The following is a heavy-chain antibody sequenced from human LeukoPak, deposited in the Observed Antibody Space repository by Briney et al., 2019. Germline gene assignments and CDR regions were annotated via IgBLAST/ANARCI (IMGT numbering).Heavy chain of an antibody. CDR2: IYYSGST. CDR3: ARAARDGYNWADAFDI. Sequence: PSETLSLTCSVSGDPISSTGYYWSWIRQPPGKSLEWIGYIYYSGSTYYNPSLKSRVTISVDTSKNQFSLQLTSVSAADTAVYYCARAARDGYNWADAFDIWGRGTMVTVSS. V-gene: IGHV4-30-4*08. CDR1: GDPISSTGYY. D-gene: IGHD5-24*01. J-gene: IGHJ3*02.